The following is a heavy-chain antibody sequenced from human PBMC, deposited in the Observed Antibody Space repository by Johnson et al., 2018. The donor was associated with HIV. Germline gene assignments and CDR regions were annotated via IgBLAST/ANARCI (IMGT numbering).Heavy chain of an antibody. V-gene: IGHV3-30-3*01. Sequence: QVQLVESGGGLKQPGGSLRLSCAASGFTFSSYAIHWVRQAPGKGLEWVAVISYDGTNKYSADSVKGRFTISRDNSKNTLYLQMNSLRAEDTGVYYCATDILFATARADHDAFDTWGQGTMVTVSS. J-gene: IGHJ3*02. D-gene: IGHD3-9*01. CDR3: ATDILFATARADHDAFDT. CDR2: ISYDGTNK. CDR1: GFTFSSYA.